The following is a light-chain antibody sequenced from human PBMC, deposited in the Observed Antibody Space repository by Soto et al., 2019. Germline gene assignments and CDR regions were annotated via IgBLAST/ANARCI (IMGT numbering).Light chain of an antibody. CDR1: QGIYQN. V-gene: IGKV1-27*01. CDR2: GAS. Sequence: DIQMTQSPSSLSASVGDRVTITCRASQGIYQNLAWYQQKPGKVPKVLIYGASTIQSGVPSRFSGAGSGTNFTLTISSLQPEDVASYYCQKYKSAPWTFGQGTKVEIK. J-gene: IGKJ1*01. CDR3: QKYKSAPWT.